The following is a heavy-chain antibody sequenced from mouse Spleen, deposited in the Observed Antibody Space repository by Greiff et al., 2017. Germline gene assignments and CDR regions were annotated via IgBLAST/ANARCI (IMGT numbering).Heavy chain of an antibody. CDR2: IWSDGST. CDR1: GFSLTSYG. V-gene: IGHV2-6-1*01. J-gene: IGHJ3*01. CDR3: ARHEPPTGTVFAY. Sequence: VQLKETGPGLVAPSQSLSITCTVSGFSLTSYGVHWVRQPPGKGLEWLVVIWSDGSTNYNSALKSRLSISKDNSKSQVFLKMNSLQTDDTAMYYCARHEPPTGTVFAYWGQGTLVTVSA. D-gene: IGHD4-1*02.